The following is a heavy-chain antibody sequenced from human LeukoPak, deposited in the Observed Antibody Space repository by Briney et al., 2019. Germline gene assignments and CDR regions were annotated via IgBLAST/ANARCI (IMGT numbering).Heavy chain of an antibody. V-gene: IGHV3-64D*06. CDR2: ISSTGGST. J-gene: IGHJ4*02. CDR3: VLRLHQPFDY. Sequence: GGSLRLSCSASGFTLSSYAMQWVHQAPARGREYVSAISSTGGSTYYADSVKGRFTISRDNSTNTLYLQMPTLTAEDTAVYYCVLRLHQPFDYWGEGTPVTVSS. CDR1: GFTLSSYA.